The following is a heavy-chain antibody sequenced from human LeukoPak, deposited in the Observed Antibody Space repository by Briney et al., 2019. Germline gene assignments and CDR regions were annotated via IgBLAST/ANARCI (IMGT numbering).Heavy chain of an antibody. CDR1: GGSISSSSYY. D-gene: IGHD3-22*01. J-gene: IGHJ4*02. CDR2: IYYSGST. Sequence: SETLSLTCTVSGGSISSSSYYWGWIRQPPGKGLEWIGSIYYSGSTYYNPSLKSRVTISVDTSKNQFSLKLSSVTAADTAVYYCARGRGIVVVITEYYFDYWGQGTLVTVSS. CDR3: ARGRGIVVVITEYYFDY. V-gene: IGHV4-39*07.